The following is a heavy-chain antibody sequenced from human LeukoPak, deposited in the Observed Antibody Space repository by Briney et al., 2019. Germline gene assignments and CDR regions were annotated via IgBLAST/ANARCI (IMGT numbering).Heavy chain of an antibody. V-gene: IGHV4-31*03. CDR1: GGSISSGGYY. D-gene: IGHD4-17*01. Sequence: PSQTLSLTCTVSGGSISSGGYYWSWIRQHPGKGLEWIGYIYCSGSTYYNPSLKSRVTISVDTSKNQFSLKLSSVTAADTAVYYCARGSFGDYAYGLDYWGQGTLVTVSS. CDR3: ARGSFGDYAYGLDY. CDR2: IYCSGST. J-gene: IGHJ4*02.